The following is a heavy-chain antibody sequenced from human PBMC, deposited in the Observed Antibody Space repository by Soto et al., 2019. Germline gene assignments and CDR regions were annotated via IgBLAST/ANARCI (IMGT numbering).Heavy chain of an antibody. CDR2: ISGSGGST. Sequence: GGSLRLSCAASGFTFSSYAMSWVRQAPGEGLEWVSAISGSGGSTYYADSVKGRFTISRDNSKNTLYLQMNSLRAEDTAVYYCAKDRTPAYSYYDYWGQGTLVTVSS. V-gene: IGHV3-23*01. D-gene: IGHD3-10*01. CDR3: AKDRTPAYSYYDY. J-gene: IGHJ4*02. CDR1: GFTFSSYA.